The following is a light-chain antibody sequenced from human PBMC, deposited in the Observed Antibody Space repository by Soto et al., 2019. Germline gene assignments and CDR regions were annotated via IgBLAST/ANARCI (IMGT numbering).Light chain of an antibody. V-gene: IGLV2-14*01. CDR1: SNDVGGYNY. CDR2: EVS. CDR3: SSYTSSSTRV. J-gene: IGLJ3*02. Sequence: QSALTQSASVSGSPGQSITISCTGTSNDVGGYNYVSWYQQHPGKAPKLMIYEVSNRPSGVSNRFSGSKSGNTASLTISGLQAEDEADYYCSSYTSSSTRVFGGGTKVTVL.